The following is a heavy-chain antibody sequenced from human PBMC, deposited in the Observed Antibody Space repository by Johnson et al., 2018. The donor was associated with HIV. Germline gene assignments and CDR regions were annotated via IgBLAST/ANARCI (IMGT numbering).Heavy chain of an antibody. CDR2: LYSSGNT. J-gene: IGHJ3*01. V-gene: IGHV3-53*01. CDR1: GFNVSNNY. CDR3: TRSKLLFLAPDAFDL. Sequence: VQLVESGGGLVQPGGSLGLACVGSGFNVSNNYMSWVRQPPGQGLEWVSTLYSSGNTYYADSVKGRFTISRDSSRNTLYLQIDTLKVEDTALYYCTRSKLLFLAPDAFDLWGQGTMVTVSS. D-gene: IGHD2-21*01.